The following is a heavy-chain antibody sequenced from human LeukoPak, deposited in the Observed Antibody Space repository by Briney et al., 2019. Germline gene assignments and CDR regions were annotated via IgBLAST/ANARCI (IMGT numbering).Heavy chain of an antibody. V-gene: IGHV4-31*03. D-gene: IGHD3-10*01. CDR1: GDSINGGGYY. J-gene: IGHJ4*02. Sequence: SETLSLTCTVSGDSINGGGYYWSWIRQHPGKGLEWIGYIYYSGSTYYNPSLKSRVTISVDMSKNQFSLKVNSVTVADTAVYYCARDNYYGPGSFVYWGQGTLVTVSS. CDR3: ARDNYYGPGSFVY. CDR2: IYYSGST.